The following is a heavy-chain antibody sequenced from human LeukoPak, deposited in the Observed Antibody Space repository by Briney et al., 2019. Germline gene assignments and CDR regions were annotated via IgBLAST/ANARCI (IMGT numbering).Heavy chain of an antibody. D-gene: IGHD1-26*01. Sequence: GGSLILSCAASGFTFSSYTVSWVRQAPGKGLEWVSYMSSISSPIYYEDSVKVRFTISRDNAKNSLYLQMNSLRAEDTDVYYCARSGTYAYFDYWGQGTLVTVSS. CDR2: MSSISSPI. CDR1: GFTFSSYT. V-gene: IGHV3-48*01. CDR3: ARSGTYAYFDY. J-gene: IGHJ4*02.